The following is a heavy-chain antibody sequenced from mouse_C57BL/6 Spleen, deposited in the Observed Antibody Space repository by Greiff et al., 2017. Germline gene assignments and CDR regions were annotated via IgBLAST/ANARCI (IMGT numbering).Heavy chain of an antibody. D-gene: IGHD1-1*01. J-gene: IGHJ1*03. CDR1: GFTFSDYY. V-gene: IGHV5-16*01. CDR2: INYDGSST. Sequence: EVQLVESEGGLVQPGSSMKLTCTASGFTFSDYYMAWVRQVPEKGLEWVANINYDGSSTYYLDSLKSRFIISRDNAKNILYLQMSSLKSEDTATYYCARDRVDGSSLWYFDVWGTGTTVTVSS. CDR3: ARDRVDGSSLWYFDV.